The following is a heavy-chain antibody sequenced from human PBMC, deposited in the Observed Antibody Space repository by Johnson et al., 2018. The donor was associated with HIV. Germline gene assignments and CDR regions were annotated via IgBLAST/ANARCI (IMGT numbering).Heavy chain of an antibody. CDR2: IYSGGST. V-gene: IGHV3-66*01. D-gene: IGHD1-7*01. J-gene: IGHJ3*02. CDR1: GFTFSDYY. CDR3: AREGAWELRPGAFDI. Sequence: MLLVESGGGLVKPGGSLRLSCAASGFTFSDYYMSWVRQAPGKGLEWVSVIYSGGSTYYADSVTGRFTISRDNSKNTLYLQMNSLRAEDTAVYYCAREGAWELRPGAFDIWGQGTMVTVSS.